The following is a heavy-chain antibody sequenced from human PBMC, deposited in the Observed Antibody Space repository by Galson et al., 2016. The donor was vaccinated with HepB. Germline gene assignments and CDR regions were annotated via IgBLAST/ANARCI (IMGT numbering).Heavy chain of an antibody. J-gene: IGHJ3*01. V-gene: IGHV3-66*01. D-gene: IGHD2-2*01. CDR1: GFTVTNNY. CDR3: ARVLVVRGSIDAFDL. Sequence: SLRLSCAASGFTVTNNYMSWVRQAPGKGLEWVSILYDSGSPYYADSVTGRFTISRDNSTNTLYLQMNSLRAEDTAVYYCARVLVVRGSIDAFDLWGQGTMVTVSS. CDR2: LYDSGSP.